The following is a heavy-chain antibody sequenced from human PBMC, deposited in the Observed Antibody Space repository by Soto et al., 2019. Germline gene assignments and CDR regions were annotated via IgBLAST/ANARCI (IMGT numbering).Heavy chain of an antibody. D-gene: IGHD4-17*01. CDR1: GFTFSSYS. Sequence: GSLRLSCAVYGFTFSSYSMNWVRQAPGKGLEWVSYITHDSSTIYYADSVKGRFTISRDNAKKSLYLQMDTLRDEDTAVYYCTTTLRSTAYNWGQGTLVTVSS. V-gene: IGHV3-48*02. CDR2: ITHDSSTI. J-gene: IGHJ4*02. CDR3: TTTLRSTAYN.